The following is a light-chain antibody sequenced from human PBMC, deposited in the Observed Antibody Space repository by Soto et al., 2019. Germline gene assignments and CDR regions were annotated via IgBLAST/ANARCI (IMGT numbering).Light chain of an antibody. Sequence: QSVLTQPASVSGSPGQSITISCTGTSSDVGGYNYVSWYQQHPGKAPKLMIYDVSSRPSGVSNRFSGSKSGNTASLTISGLQAEDEADYYCSSYTSSSILYVFGTGTKVTVL. J-gene: IGLJ1*01. CDR3: SSYTSSSILYV. CDR2: DVS. CDR1: SSDVGGYNY. V-gene: IGLV2-14*01.